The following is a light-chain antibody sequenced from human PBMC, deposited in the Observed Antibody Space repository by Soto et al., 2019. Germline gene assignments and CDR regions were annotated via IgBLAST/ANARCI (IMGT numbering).Light chain of an antibody. CDR3: QHYGGMWA. CDR2: DAS. Sequence: DIQMTQSPATLSASVGDSVTITCRASQSISHWLAWYQQKPGKAPKVLIYDASSLESGVPSRFSGSGSGTEFILTISSLQPDDFATYCCQHYGGMWAFGQGTKVDIK. V-gene: IGKV1-5*01. CDR1: QSISHW. J-gene: IGKJ1*01.